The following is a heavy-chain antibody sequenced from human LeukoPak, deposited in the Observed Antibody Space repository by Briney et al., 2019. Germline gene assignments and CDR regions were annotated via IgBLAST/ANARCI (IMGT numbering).Heavy chain of an antibody. V-gene: IGHV4-34*01. CDR2: INHSGST. J-gene: IGHJ4*02. Sequence: SETLSLTCAVYGGSFSGYYWSWIRQPPGKGREWIGEINHSGSTNYNPSIKSRVTISVDTSKTQFSLKLSSVTAADTAVSYCARESQWLPNSTLDYWGQRALVTASS. CDR1: GGSFSGYY. CDR3: ARESQWLPNSTLDY. D-gene: IGHD3-22*01.